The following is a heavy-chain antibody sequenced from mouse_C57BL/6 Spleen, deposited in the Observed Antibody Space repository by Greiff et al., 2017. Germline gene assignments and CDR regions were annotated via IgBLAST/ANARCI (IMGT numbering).Heavy chain of an antibody. J-gene: IGHJ3*01. CDR1: GFTFSSYA. Sequence: EVMLVESGGGLVKPGGSLKLSCAASGFTFSSYAMSWVLQTAEKRLEWVATISDGGSYTYYPDNVKGRFTISRDNAKNNLYLQMSHLKSEDTAMYYCARDCYSNDEGFAYWGQGTLVTVSA. CDR3: ARDCYSNDEGFAY. CDR2: ISDGGSYT. D-gene: IGHD2-12*01. V-gene: IGHV5-4*01.